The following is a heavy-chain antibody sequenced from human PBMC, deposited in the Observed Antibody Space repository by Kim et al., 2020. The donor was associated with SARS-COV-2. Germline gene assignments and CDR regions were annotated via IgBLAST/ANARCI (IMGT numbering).Heavy chain of an antibody. CDR2: ISYDGSNK. CDR1: GFTFSSCA. CDR3: ARGPWSRLRGVNYSYYGMDV. V-gene: IGHV3-30-3*01. J-gene: IGHJ6*02. D-gene: IGHD3-10*01. Sequence: GGSLRLSCAASGFTFSSCAIHWVRQAPGKGLEWVAVISYDGSNKNYADSVKGRFTISRDNSKNTLYLQMNSLRAEDTALYYCARGPWSRLRGVNYSYYGMDVWGQGTTVTVSS.